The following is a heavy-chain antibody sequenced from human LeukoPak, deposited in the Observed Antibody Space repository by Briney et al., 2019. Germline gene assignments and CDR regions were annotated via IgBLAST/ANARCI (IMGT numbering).Heavy chain of an antibody. V-gene: IGHV3-23*01. CDR1: GFTFSSYV. CDR3: AKGWERSGWYGAKLDY. Sequence: GGSLRLSCAASGFTFSSYVMSWVRQAPGKGLEWVSGISGSGGSTYYADSVKGRFTNPRDNSKNTVDLQMNSLRAEDTAIYYCAKGWERSGWYGAKLDYWGQGGLVTVSS. J-gene: IGHJ4*02. CDR2: ISGSGGST. D-gene: IGHD6-19*01.